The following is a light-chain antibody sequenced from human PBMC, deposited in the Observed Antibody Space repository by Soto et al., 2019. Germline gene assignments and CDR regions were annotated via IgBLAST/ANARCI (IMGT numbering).Light chain of an antibody. J-gene: IGKJ2*01. CDR3: QQYDRFPYT. V-gene: IGKV1-5*03. Sequence: DIQMTQSPSTLSAPVGDTVTITCRASQSISNWLAWYQQKPGQAPKLLIHKASTLESGVPSRFSGSGSGTEFTLTISSLQPDDFATFYCQQYDRFPYTFGQGTKLEIK. CDR1: QSISNW. CDR2: KAS.